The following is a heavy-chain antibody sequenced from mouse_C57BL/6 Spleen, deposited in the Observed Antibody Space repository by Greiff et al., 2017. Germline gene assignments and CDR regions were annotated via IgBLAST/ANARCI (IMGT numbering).Heavy chain of an antibody. CDR3: ARRGNFYAMDY. Sequence: QVQLQQPGAELVMPGASVKLSCKASGYTFTSYWMHWVKQRPGQGLEWIGEIDPSDSYTNYNLKFKGKSTLIVEKSASPAYMQHSSLTSEDSAVYYWARRGNFYAMDYWGQGASGTVSA. J-gene: IGHJ4*01. V-gene: IGHV1-69*01. D-gene: IGHD2-1*01. CDR2: IDPSDSYT. CDR1: GYTFTSYW.